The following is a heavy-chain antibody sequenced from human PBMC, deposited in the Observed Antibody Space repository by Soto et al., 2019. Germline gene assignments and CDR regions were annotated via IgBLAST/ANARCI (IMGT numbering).Heavy chain of an antibody. V-gene: IGHV3-7*01. CDR3: TKGGSPFAESES. D-gene: IGHD2-15*01. CDR2: INPDGSEG. J-gene: IGHJ5*02. Sequence: EVQLVDSGGGLVQPGGSLTLSCAASGFTFSDFWMTWVRQAPGKGLEWVANINPDGSEGFYVGSLEGRFTISRDNAKNSLYLQINGLRLDDTALYYCTKGGSPFAESESWGQGTLVTVSS. CDR1: GFTFSDFW.